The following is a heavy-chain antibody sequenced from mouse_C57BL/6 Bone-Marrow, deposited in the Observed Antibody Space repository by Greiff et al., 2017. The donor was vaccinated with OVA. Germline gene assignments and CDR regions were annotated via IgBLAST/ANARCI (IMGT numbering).Heavy chain of an antibody. Sequence: VQLQQPGAELVKPGASVKLSCKASGYTFTSYWMHWVKQRPGQGLEWIGMIHPNSGSTNYNEKFKSKATLTVDKSSSTAYMQLSSLTSEDSAVYDCSSSGWLLLDYWGQGTTLSVSS. CDR1: GYTFTSYW. V-gene: IGHV1-64*01. CDR2: IHPNSGST. J-gene: IGHJ2*01. CDR3: SSSGWLLLDY. D-gene: IGHD2-3*01.